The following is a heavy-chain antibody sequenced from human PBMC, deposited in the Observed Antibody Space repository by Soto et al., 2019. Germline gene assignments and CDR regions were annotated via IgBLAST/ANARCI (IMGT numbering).Heavy chain of an antibody. CDR1: GYIFTNYW. J-gene: IGHJ6*02. V-gene: IGHV5-51*01. D-gene: IGHD6-13*01. Sequence: PGESLKISCKASGYIFTNYWIGWVRQMPGKGLEWMGIIYPGDYDTRYSPSFQGQVTISADKSISTAYLQWSRLKASDTAMYYCARLRPRIAISASAMDVSGQGTAVTPSS. CDR3: ARLRPRIAISASAMDV. CDR2: IYPGDYDT.